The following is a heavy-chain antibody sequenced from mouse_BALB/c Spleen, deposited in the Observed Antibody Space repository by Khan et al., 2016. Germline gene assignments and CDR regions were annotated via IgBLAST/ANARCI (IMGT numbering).Heavy chain of an antibody. D-gene: IGHD1-2*01. CDR3: ASSRGRPQYFDV. Sequence: QVQLKQSGAELVRLGVSAKILCKGSGYTFTDYAMHWVKQSHAKSLEWIGVTSTYYGDASYNQKFKGKATMTVDKSSSSVYMELARLTSEDFAIFYCASSRGRPQYFDVWGASTTDNVSA. CDR1: GYTFTDYA. CDR2: TSTYYGDA. J-gene: IGHJ1*01. V-gene: IGHV1S137*01.